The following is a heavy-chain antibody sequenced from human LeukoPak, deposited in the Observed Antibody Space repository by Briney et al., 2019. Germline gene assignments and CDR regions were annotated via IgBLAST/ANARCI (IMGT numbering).Heavy chain of an antibody. CDR2: IIPIFGTA. V-gene: IGHV1-69*05. Sequence: GASVKVSCKASGCTFSSYAISWVRQAPGQGLEWMGGIIPIFGTANYAQKFQGRVTITTDESTSTAYMELSSLRSEDTAVYYCARLVTTVTTRPVDVWGKGTTVTVSS. J-gene: IGHJ6*04. D-gene: IGHD4-17*01. CDR3: ARLVTTVTTRPVDV. CDR1: GCTFSSYA.